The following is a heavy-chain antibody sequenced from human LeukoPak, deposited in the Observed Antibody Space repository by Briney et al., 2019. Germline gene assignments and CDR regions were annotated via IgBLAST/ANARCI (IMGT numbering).Heavy chain of an antibody. Sequence: GGSLRLSCAASGFTFDDYAMHWVRQAPGKGLEWVSLISGDGGSTYYADSVKGRFTISRDNSKNSLYLQMNSLRTEDTALYYCAKDMSGGYSRSRYYYSYGMDVWAKGPRSPSP. J-gene: IGHJ6*02. CDR1: GFTFDDYA. V-gene: IGHV3-43*02. D-gene: IGHD1-26*01. CDR2: ISGDGGST. CDR3: AKDMSGGYSRSRYYYSYGMDV.